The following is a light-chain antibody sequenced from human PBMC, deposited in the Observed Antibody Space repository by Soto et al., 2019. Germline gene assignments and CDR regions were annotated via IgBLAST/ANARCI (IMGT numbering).Light chain of an antibody. CDR1: QSVSSTF. V-gene: IGKV3-20*01. J-gene: IGKJ1*01. CDR2: GAS. CDR3: QQFDSSVT. Sequence: EIVLTQSQGSLSLSPGERATLSCRASQSVSSTFFAWYQQRPGQAPRLLMYGASSRATGIPERFSGSGSGTDFTLTISRLEPEDFAVYYCQQFDSSVTFGQGTKVEIK.